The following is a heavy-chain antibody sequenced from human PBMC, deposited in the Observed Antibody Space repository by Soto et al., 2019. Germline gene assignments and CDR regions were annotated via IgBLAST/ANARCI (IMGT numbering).Heavy chain of an antibody. CDR1: GFTFSNYG. D-gene: IGHD3-10*01. CDR2: ISYDGSNK. Sequence: QVQLVESGGGVVQPGGSLRLSCAASGFTFSNYGMHWVRQAPGKGLEWVAVISYDGSNKYYADSVKGRFTISRDNSKNTLYLQMNSLTTEDTAVYYCARDWVWFGAHPIDYWGQGTLVTLSS. CDR3: ARDWVWFGAHPIDY. J-gene: IGHJ4*02. V-gene: IGHV3-30*03.